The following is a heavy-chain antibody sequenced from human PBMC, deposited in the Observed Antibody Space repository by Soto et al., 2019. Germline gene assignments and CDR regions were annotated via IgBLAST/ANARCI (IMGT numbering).Heavy chain of an antibody. CDR1: GFNFSSYS. D-gene: IGHD6-13*01. CDR2: ISRSCSNI. V-gene: IGHV3-21*01. J-gene: IGHJ6*02. Sequence: EVQLVESGGGLVKPGGSLRLSCAASGFNFSSYSMNWVRQAPGKGLEWVSSISRSCSNIYYVDSVKGRFTISRDNAKNSLYLQMNSLSAEDTAVYYCARDLKVAAAGTGYYYYGMDVWGQGTTVTVSS. CDR3: ARDLKVAAAGTGYYYYGMDV.